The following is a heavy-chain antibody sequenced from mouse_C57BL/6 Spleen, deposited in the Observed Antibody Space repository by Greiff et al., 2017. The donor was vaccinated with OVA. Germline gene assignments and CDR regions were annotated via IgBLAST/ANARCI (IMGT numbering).Heavy chain of an antibody. CDR2: IHPSDSDT. Sequence: VQLQQPGAELVKPGASVKVSCKASGYTFTSYWMHWVKQRPGQGLEWIGRIHPSDSDTNYNQKFKGKATLTVDKSSSTAYMQLSSLTSEDSAVYYCATPYYYGSSYWYFDVWGTGTTVTVSS. D-gene: IGHD1-1*01. CDR3: ATPYYYGSSYWYFDV. J-gene: IGHJ1*03. CDR1: GYTFTSYW. V-gene: IGHV1-74*01.